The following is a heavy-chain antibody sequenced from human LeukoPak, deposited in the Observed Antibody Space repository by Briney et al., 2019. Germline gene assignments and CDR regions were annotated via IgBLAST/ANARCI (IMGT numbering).Heavy chain of an antibody. CDR1: SGSVNSGSYY. CDR3: AMAYSSSWYYFDY. V-gene: IGHV4-61*01. Sequence: PSETLSLTCTVSSGSVNSGSYYWTWIRQPPGKGLEWIGYIYYSGSTNYNPSLKSRVTIAVDTSKNQFSLRLNSVTAADTAVYYCAMAYSSSWYYFDYWGQGTLVTVSS. CDR2: IYYSGST. D-gene: IGHD6-13*01. J-gene: IGHJ4*02.